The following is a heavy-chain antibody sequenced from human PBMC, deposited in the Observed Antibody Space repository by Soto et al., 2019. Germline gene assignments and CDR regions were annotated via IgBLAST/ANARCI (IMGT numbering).Heavy chain of an antibody. D-gene: IGHD4-17*01. Sequence: EVQLLESGGGLVQPGGSLRLSCAASGFTFSSYAMSWVRQAPGKGLEWVSAISGSGGSTYYADSVKGRFTISRDNSKNTLYLQMNSLRAEDTAVYYCALMTTVTNYYYYGMDVWGQGTTVTVSS. CDR3: ALMTTVTNYYYYGMDV. V-gene: IGHV3-23*01. J-gene: IGHJ6*02. CDR2: ISGSGGST. CDR1: GFTFSSYA.